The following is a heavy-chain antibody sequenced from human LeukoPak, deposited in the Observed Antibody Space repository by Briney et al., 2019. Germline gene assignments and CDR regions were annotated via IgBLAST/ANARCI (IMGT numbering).Heavy chain of an antibody. CDR1: GYTFTSSG. CDR2: ISAYNGNT. D-gene: IGHD4-23*01. CDR3: ASTGGGNSLSWFDP. J-gene: IGHJ5*02. V-gene: IGHV1-18*01. Sequence: ASVKVSCKASGYTFTSSGISWVRQAPRQGLEWMGWISAYNGNTNYAQKLQGRVTMTTDTSTSTAYMELRSLRSDDTAVYYCASTGGGNSLSWFDPWGQGTLVTVSS.